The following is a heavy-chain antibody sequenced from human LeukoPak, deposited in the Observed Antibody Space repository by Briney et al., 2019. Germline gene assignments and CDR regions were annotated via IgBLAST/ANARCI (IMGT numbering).Heavy chain of an antibody. D-gene: IGHD6-19*01. V-gene: IGHV4-34*01. J-gene: IGHJ5*02. CDR3: ASLAVAGTVNWFDP. Sequence: SETLSLTCAVYGGSFSGYYWSWIRQPPGKGLEWIGEINHSGSTNYNPSLKSRVTISVDTSKNQFSLKLSSVTAADTAVYYCASLAVAGTVNWFDPWGQGTLVTVSS. CDR1: GGSFSGYY. CDR2: INHSGST.